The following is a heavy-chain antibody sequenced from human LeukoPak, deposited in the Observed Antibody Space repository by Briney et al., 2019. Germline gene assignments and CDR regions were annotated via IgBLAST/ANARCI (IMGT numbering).Heavy chain of an antibody. Sequence: GGSLRLSCAASGFTFNYAWMSWVRQVPGKGLEWVGQTVSEIDGGTTDYAAPVKGRFTISRDDSKSTLYLQMNSLKIGDTAVYYCTTDEDWNYARKDVWGQGATVIVSS. CDR2: TVSEIDGGTT. D-gene: IGHD1-7*01. J-gene: IGHJ6*02. CDR1: GFTFNYAW. V-gene: IGHV3-15*04. CDR3: TTDEDWNYARKDV.